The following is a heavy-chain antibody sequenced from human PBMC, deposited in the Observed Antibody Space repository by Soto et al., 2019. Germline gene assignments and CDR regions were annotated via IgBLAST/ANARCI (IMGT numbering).Heavy chain of an antibody. V-gene: IGHV3-30*18. CDR3: VKGLGHYWGRYY. D-gene: IGHD7-27*01. Sequence: GGSLRLSCAASRFTFSNYGMYWVRQAPGKGMEWVAFISYDGSSKFYADPMKGRHTISRDNSKNTLYLQMNSLRAEDTAVFYCVKGLGHYWGRYYWRQGPLVSVSP. CDR2: ISYDGSSK. J-gene: IGHJ4*02. CDR1: RFTFSNYG.